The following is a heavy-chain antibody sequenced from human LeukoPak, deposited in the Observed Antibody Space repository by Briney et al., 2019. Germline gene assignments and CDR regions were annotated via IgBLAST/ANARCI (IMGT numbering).Heavy chain of an antibody. V-gene: IGHV3-48*04. CDR3: AQLMVRGVTATPMDV. CDR1: GFTFSIYS. J-gene: IGHJ6*02. Sequence: GGSLRLSCAASGFTFSIYSMCWVRQAPGKGLEWVLYISSSTNTIHYADSVKGRFTISRDNAKNSLYLQMNSLRAEDTAVYYCAQLMVRGVTATPMDVWGQGTTVTVSS. CDR2: ISSSTNTI. D-gene: IGHD3-10*01.